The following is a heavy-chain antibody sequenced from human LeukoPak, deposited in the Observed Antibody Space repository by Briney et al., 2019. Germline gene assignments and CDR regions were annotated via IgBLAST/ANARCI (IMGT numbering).Heavy chain of an antibody. CDR1: GYTFTGYY. CDR2: INPNSCGT. J-gene: IGHJ5*02. D-gene: IGHD2-2*01. CDR3: ARDGLSSVWFDP. V-gene: IGHV1-2*02. Sequence: ASVKVSCKASGYTFTGYYMHWVRQAPGQGLEWMGWINPNSCGTNYAQKFQGRVTMTRDTSISTAYMELSRLRSDDTAVYYCARDGLSSVWFDPWGQGTLVTVSS.